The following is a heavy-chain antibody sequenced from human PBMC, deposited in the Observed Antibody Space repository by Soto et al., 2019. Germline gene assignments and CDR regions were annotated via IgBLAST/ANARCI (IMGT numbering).Heavy chain of an antibody. CDR2: IYYSGST. D-gene: IGHD2-2*01. J-gene: IGHJ6*03. CDR1: GGSISSSSYY. V-gene: IGHV4-39*01. Sequence: SETLSLTCTVSGGSISSSSYYWGWIRQPPGKGLEWIGSIYYSGSTYYNPSLKSRVTISVDTSKNQFSLKLSSVTAADTAVYYCARAAADCSSTSCYDYYYYMDVWGKGTTVTVSS. CDR3: ARAAADCSSTSCYDYYYYMDV.